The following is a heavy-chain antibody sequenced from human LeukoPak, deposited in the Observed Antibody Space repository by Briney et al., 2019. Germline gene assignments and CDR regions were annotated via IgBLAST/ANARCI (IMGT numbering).Heavy chain of an antibody. CDR2: ISSSSSTI. CDR3: AREGWNYGVQFDY. D-gene: IGHD1-7*01. V-gene: IGHV3-48*01. CDR1: GFTFSSYS. Sequence: GGSLRLSCAASGFTFSSYSMNWVRQAPGKGLEWVSYISSSSSTIYYADSVKGRFTISRDSAKNSLYLQMNSLRAEDTAVYYCAREGWNYGVQFDYWGQGTLVTVSS. J-gene: IGHJ4*02.